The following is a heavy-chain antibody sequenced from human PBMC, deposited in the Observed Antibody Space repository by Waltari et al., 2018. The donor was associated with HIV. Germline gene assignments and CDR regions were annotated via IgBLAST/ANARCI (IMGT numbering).Heavy chain of an antibody. CDR3: AREYDFWSGGYHYYGMDV. D-gene: IGHD3-3*01. J-gene: IGHJ6*02. V-gene: IGHV1-3*01. Sequence: QVQLVQSGAVVKKPGASVRISCETSGYTFISYALHWVRQAPGQRPQWMGRINVGNDNTKSSKKIQDRVTITGDTSASTGYLDLSSLTSEDTAVYFCAREYDFWSGGYHYYGMDVWGQGTTVTVSS. CDR2: INVGNDNT. CDR1: GYTFISYA.